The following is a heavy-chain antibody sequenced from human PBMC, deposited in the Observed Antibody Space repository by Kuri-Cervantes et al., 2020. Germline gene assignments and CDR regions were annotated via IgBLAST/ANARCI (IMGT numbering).Heavy chain of an antibody. V-gene: IGHV1-2*02. CDR1: GYTFTGYY. Sequence: ASVKVSCKASGYTFTGYYMHWVRQAPGQGLEWMGWINPNSGSTNYAQKFQGRVTMTRDTSISTAYMELSRLRSDDTAVYYCARDVPFEYSSSSDHLYYYYGMDVWGQGTTVTVSS. J-gene: IGHJ6*02. D-gene: IGHD6-6*01. CDR3: ARDVPFEYSSSSDHLYYYYGMDV. CDR2: INPNSGST.